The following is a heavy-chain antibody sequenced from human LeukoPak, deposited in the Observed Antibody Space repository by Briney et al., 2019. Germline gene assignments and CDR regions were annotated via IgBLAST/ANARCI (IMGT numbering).Heavy chain of an antibody. Sequence: ASVKVSCKASGYTFTSYGISWVRQAPGQGLEWMGWISAYNGNTNYAQKLQGRVTMTRDTSISTAYMELSRLRSDDTAVYYCASPPHGDEGYFDYWGQGTLVTVSS. D-gene: IGHD7-27*01. CDR3: ASPPHGDEGYFDY. V-gene: IGHV1-18*01. CDR1: GYTFTSYG. J-gene: IGHJ4*02. CDR2: ISAYNGNT.